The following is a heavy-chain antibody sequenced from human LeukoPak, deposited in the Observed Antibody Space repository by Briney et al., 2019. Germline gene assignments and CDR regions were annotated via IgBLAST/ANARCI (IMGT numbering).Heavy chain of an antibody. CDR1: GFTFSSYS. V-gene: IGHV4-34*01. CDR3: ARVYGDYGYYFDY. D-gene: IGHD4-17*01. Sequence: WGSLRLSGAASGFTFSSYSMNWVRQGPGKGLQCIGEIHHSGSTNYNPSLKSRITISVDTSKNQFSLKLSSVTAADTAVYYCARVYGDYGYYFDYWGQGTLVTVSS. J-gene: IGHJ4*02. CDR2: IHHSGST.